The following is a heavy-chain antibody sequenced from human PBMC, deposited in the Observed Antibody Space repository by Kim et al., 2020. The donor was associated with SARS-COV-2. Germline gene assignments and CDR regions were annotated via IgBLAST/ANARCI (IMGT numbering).Heavy chain of an antibody. D-gene: IGHD2-2*01. CDR3: AKDGVRYCSSTSCQFPTGRYYYGMDV. CDR1: GFTFSSYG. Sequence: GGSLRLSCAASGFTFSSYGMHWVRQAPGKGLEWVAVISYDGSNKYYADSVKGRFTISRDNSKNTLYLQMNSLRAEDTAVYYCAKDGVRYCSSTSCQFPTGRYYYGMDVWGQGTTVTVSS. J-gene: IGHJ6*02. CDR2: ISYDGSNK. V-gene: IGHV3-30*18.